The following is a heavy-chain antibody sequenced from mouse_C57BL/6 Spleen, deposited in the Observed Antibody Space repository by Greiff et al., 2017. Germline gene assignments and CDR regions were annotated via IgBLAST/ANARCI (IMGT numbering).Heavy chain of an antibody. Sequence: EVQLQESGPGLAKPSQTLSLTCSVTGYSITSDYWNWIRKFPGNKLEYMGDISYSGSTYYNPSLKSRISITRDASKNQYYLQLNAVTTEDTATYYCARSGSYGRGWASYWYFDVWGTGTTVTVSS. CDR3: ARSGSYGRGWASYWYFDV. J-gene: IGHJ1*03. CDR1: GYSITSDY. CDR2: ISYSGST. D-gene: IGHD1-1*01. V-gene: IGHV3-8*01.